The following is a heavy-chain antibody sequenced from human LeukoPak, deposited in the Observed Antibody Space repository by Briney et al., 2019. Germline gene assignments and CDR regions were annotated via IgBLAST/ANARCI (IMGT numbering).Heavy chain of an antibody. CDR2: INSDGTST. CDR3: ARARITMIGGDY. D-gene: IGHD3-22*01. V-gene: IGHV3-74*01. Sequence: GGSLRLSCAASGFTLSNAWMHWVRQAPGKGPVWVSRINSDGTSTSYANSVKGRFTISRDNAKNSLYLQMNSLRAEDTAVYYCARARITMIGGDYWGQGTLVTVSS. J-gene: IGHJ4*02. CDR1: GFTLSNAW.